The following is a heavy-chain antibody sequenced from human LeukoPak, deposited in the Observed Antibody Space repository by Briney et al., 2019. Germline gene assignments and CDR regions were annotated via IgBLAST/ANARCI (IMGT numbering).Heavy chain of an antibody. J-gene: IGHJ4*02. CDR1: GYTFTGYY. V-gene: IGHV1-8*02. CDR3: ARGSGSNDY. Sequence: ASVKVSCKASGYTFTGYYMHWVRQAPGQGLEWMGWMSPNSGNTGYAQKFQGRVTMTRNTSISTAYMELSSLRSEDTAVYYCARGSGSNDYWGQGTLVTVSS. CDR2: MSPNSGNT.